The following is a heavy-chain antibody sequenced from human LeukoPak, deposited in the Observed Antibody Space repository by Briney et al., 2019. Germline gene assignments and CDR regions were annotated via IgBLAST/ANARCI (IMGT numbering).Heavy chain of an antibody. J-gene: IGHJ4*02. Sequence: SVKVSCKASGGTFSSYTISWVRQAPGQGLEWMGRIIPILGIANYAQKFQGRVTITADKSTSTAYMELSSRRSEDTAVYYCARDGAVYCSGGSCWDYWGQGTLVTVSS. V-gene: IGHV1-69*04. CDR3: ARDGAVYCSGGSCWDY. CDR2: IIPILGIA. CDR1: GGTFSSYT. D-gene: IGHD2-15*01.